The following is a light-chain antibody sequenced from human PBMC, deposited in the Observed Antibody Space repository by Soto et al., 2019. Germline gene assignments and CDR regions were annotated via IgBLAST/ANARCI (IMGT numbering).Light chain of an antibody. CDR3: SSYTTSSTWV. J-gene: IGLJ3*02. CDR2: DVS. Sequence: QSALTQPASVSGSPGQSITISCTGTTGDVGIYNYVSWYQQPPGKAPKLMFYDVSNRPSGVSNRCSGSKSGNTASLTISGLQAEDEADYYCSSYTTSSTWVFGGGTKLTVL. CDR1: TGDVGIYNY. V-gene: IGLV2-14*01.